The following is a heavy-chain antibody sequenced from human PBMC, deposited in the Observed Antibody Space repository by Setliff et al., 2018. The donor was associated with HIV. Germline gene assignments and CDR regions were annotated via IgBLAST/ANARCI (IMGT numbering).Heavy chain of an antibody. J-gene: IGHJ4*02. D-gene: IGHD2-2*01. CDR3: ARWCAAAGCYPAIYHFDS. CDR2: IDTDNGYR. CDR1: GYTFSEYA. V-gene: IGHV1-3*04. Sequence: ASVKVSCKASGYTFSEYAIHWVRQAPGQRLEWMGRIDTDNGYRRYSPKLQGRVTITKDTSANTAYMELRGLRSEDTAVYYCARWCAAAGCYPAIYHFDSWGQGTLVTVSS.